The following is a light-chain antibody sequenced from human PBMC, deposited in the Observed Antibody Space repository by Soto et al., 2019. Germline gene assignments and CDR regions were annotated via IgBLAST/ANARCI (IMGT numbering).Light chain of an antibody. CDR1: QSVSSSY. Sequence: EMVLTQSTGTMSLSPGERATVSCRASQSVSSSYLAWYQQKPGQAPRLLIYGASSRATGIPDRFSGSGSGTDFTLTISRLEPEDFAVYYCQQYGAFGPGTKLDIK. J-gene: IGKJ3*01. CDR3: QQYGA. V-gene: IGKV3-20*01. CDR2: GAS.